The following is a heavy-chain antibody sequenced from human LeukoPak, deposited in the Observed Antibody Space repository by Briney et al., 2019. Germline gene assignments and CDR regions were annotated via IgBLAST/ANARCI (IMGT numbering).Heavy chain of an antibody. J-gene: IGHJ3*02. CDR3: ARGKIELWSSDAFHI. Sequence: PGGSLRLSCAASGFTFSSYAMHWVRQAPGKGLEWVAVISYDGSNKYYADSVKGRFTISRDNSKNTLYLHMNSLIVEDTAVYYCARGKIELWSSDAFHIWGQGTLVTVSS. D-gene: IGHD5-18*01. V-gene: IGHV3-30*04. CDR1: GFTFSSYA. CDR2: ISYDGSNK.